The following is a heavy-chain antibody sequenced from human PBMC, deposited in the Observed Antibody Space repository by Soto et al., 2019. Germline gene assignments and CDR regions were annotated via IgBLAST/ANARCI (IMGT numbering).Heavy chain of an antibody. CDR1: GFTFEDFA. CDR3: VKLACFASGPGNFYAMDV. J-gene: IGHJ6*02. CDR2: IGWDPSQR. V-gene: IGHV3-9*01. Sequence: PGGSLRLSCEASGFTFEDFAMHWVRLAPGKGLEWVSSIGWDPSQRVYANSVRGRFSIVSVNAKTSQCLDMIKLRREDTALSYWVKLACFASGPGNFYAMDVWGQGTTVTVSS. D-gene: IGHD3-9*01.